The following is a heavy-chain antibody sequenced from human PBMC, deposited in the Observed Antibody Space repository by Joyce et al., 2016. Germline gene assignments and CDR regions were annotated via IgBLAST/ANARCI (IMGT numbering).Heavy chain of an antibody. CDR1: GGSFSGYY. CDR3: ARGLVVTGTRVRGYNYGYSS. Sequence: QVQLQQWGGGLLKPSETLSLTCAVYGGSFSGYYWSWIRQPPGKGLEWIGEVNHSGSTSYDESRKSRVTISVETSKNQLSLNLTSVTAADTAVYFCARGLVVTGTRVRGYNYGYSSWGQGTLVTVSS. J-gene: IGHJ5*02. CDR2: VNHSGST. D-gene: IGHD5-18*01. V-gene: IGHV4-34*02.